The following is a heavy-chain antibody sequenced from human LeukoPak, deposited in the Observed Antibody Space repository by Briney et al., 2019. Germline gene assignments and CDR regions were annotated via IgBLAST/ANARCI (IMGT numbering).Heavy chain of an antibody. Sequence: PGGSLRLSCATSGFTFSTSAMSWVRQAPGKGLAWVSTISGSGGGTYYADSVKGRFTISRDNSKNTLYLRMNSLRAEDTAVFYCAKLFYSSGMYHFDYWGQGTLVTVSS. J-gene: IGHJ4*02. CDR3: AKLFYSSGMYHFDY. CDR1: GFTFSTSA. V-gene: IGHV3-23*01. CDR2: ISGSGGGT. D-gene: IGHD3-10*01.